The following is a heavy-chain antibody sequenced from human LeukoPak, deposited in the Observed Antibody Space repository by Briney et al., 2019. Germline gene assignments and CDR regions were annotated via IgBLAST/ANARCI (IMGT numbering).Heavy chain of an antibody. D-gene: IGHD3-22*01. CDR3: ARGRGSSGYYYVKETPALYY. CDR2: INHSGST. J-gene: IGHJ4*02. V-gene: IGHV4-38-2*01. CDR1: GYSISSGYY. Sequence: SETLSLTCAVSGYSISSGYYWGWIRQPPGKGLEWIGEINHSGSTNYNPSLKSRVTISVDTSKNQFSLKLSSVTAADTAVYYCARGRGSSGYYYVKETPALYYWGQGTLVTVSS.